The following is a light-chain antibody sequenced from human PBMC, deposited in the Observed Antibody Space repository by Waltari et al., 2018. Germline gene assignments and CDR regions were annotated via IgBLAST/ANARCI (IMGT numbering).Light chain of an antibody. Sequence: QSALTQPPSATGSPGQSVTISCPGTSSDVGGYNYVSWSQQHPGKAPKLMIYEVSKRPSGVPERFSGSKSGNTASLTVSGLQAEDEADYYCSSYAGSNDYVFGTGTKVTVL. V-gene: IGLV2-8*01. CDR3: SSYAGSNDYV. CDR1: SSDVGGYNY. J-gene: IGLJ1*01. CDR2: EVS.